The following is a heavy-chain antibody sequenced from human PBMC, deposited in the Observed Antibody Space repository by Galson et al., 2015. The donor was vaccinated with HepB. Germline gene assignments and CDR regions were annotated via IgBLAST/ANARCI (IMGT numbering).Heavy chain of an antibody. D-gene: IGHD3-22*01. V-gene: IGHV1-18*01. CDR3: ARDTLYYYDSSGYYY. CDR2: ISAYNGNT. Sequence: QSGAEVKKPGAPVKVSCKASGYTFTSYAISWVRQAPGQGLEWMGWISAYNGNTNYAQSLQGRVTMTTDTSTSTAYMELRSLRSDDTAVYYCARDTLYYYDSSGYYYWGQGTLVTVSS. CDR1: GYTFTSYA. J-gene: IGHJ4*02.